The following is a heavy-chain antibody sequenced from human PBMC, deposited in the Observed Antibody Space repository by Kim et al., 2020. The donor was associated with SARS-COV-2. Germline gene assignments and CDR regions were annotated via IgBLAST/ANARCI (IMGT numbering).Heavy chain of an antibody. CDR2: MNPNSGNT. CDR1: GYTFTSSD. Sequence: ASVKVSCRASGYTFTSSDINWVRQATGQGLEWMGWMNPNSGNTGYAQKFQGRVTMTRDTSISTAYMELSSLTSADTAVYYCARAGWSPRLYSKPFDYWGQGTLVTVSS. V-gene: IGHV1-8*01. J-gene: IGHJ4*02. CDR3: ARAGWSPRLYSKPFDY. D-gene: IGHD5-12*01.